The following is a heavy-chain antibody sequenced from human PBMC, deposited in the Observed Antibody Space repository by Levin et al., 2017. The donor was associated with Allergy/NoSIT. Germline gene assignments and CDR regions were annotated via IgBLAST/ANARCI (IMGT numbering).Heavy chain of an antibody. D-gene: IGHD6-19*01. CDR1: GGSISSYY. CDR2: IYYSGST. J-gene: IGHJ4*02. Sequence: GSLRLSCTVSGGSISSYYWSWIRQPPGKGLEWIGYIYYSGSTNYNPSLKSRVTISVDTSKNQFSLKLSSVTAADTAVYYCARDFGYSSGWYGYFDYWGQGTLVTVSS. CDR3: ARDFGYSSGWYGYFDY. V-gene: IGHV4-59*01.